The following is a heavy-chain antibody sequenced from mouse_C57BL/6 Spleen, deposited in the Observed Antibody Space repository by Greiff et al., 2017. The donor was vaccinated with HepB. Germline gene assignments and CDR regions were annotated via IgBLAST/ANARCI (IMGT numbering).Heavy chain of an antibody. Sequence: VQLQQSGPGLVQPSQSLSITCTVSGFSLTSYGVHWVRQSPGKGLEWLGVIWRGGSTDYNAAFMSRLSITKDNSKSQVFFKMNSLQADDTAIYYCSKNAYYYGSPYAMDYWGQGTSVTVSS. CDR2: IWRGGST. J-gene: IGHJ4*01. V-gene: IGHV2-5*01. D-gene: IGHD1-1*01. CDR3: SKNAYYYGSPYAMDY. CDR1: GFSLTSYG.